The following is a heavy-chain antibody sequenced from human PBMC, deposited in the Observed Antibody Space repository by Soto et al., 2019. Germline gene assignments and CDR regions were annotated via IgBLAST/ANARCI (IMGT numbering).Heavy chain of an antibody. J-gene: IGHJ3*01. CDR2: MTDRGDSI. V-gene: IGHV3-11*01. Sequence: QGQLVQSGGGLVEPGGSLRLSCAASGFTVSDYHMIWIRQAPGKGLEWVSYMTDRGDSIYYVDSLKGRITISRDNAKNSLLLQMNSLRAEDAAVYYCARAPHGFLEESSVFAFDVWGQGTMVTASS. D-gene: IGHD3-3*01. CDR3: ARAPHGFLEESSVFAFDV. CDR1: GFTVSDYH.